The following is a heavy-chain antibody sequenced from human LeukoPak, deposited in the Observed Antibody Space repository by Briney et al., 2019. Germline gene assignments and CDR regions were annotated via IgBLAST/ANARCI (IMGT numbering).Heavy chain of an antibody. CDR1: GFIFSSLA. D-gene: IGHD1-1*01. Sequence: GGSLRLSCAASGFIFSSLAMTWVRQAPGKGLEWVSTINAVDANTYYADSVKGRFTVSRDNSRNTLYLQMNSLRAEDTAVYYCAKQFLDANWGQGTLVIVSS. CDR2: INAVDANT. J-gene: IGHJ4*02. V-gene: IGHV3-23*01. CDR3: AKQFLDAN.